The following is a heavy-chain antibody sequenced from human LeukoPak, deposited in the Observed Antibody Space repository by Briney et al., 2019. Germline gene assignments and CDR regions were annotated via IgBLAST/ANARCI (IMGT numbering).Heavy chain of an antibody. J-gene: IGHJ4*02. D-gene: IGHD3-10*01. CDR2: ISSSSSYK. Sequence: GGSLRLSCAASGFIFRSYSMNWVRQAPGKGLEWVSSISSSSSYKYYADSVKGRFTISRDNAKNSLHLQMNSLRAEDTAVYYCARDSSTDYYGSGSSSFDYWGQGTLVTVSS. V-gene: IGHV3-21*01. CDR1: GFIFRSYS. CDR3: ARDSSTDYYGSGSSSFDY.